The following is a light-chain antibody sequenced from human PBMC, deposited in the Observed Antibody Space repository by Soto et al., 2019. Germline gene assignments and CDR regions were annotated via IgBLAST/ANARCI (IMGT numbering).Light chain of an antibody. CDR2: EVS. V-gene: IGLV2-14*01. CDR1: SRDVGASTY. CDR3: SPDTTSNLYV. J-gene: IGLJ1*01. Sequence: QSALTQPASVSGSPGQSITISCTGTSRDVGASTYVSWYQQHPGKAPKVVLYEVSTRPSGVSDRFSGSKSGNTASLTISGLQAEDEADYYCSPDTTSNLYVFGTGTKVTVL.